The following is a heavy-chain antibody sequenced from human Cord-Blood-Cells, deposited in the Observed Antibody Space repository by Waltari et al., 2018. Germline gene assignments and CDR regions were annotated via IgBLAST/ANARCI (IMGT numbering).Heavy chain of an antibody. D-gene: IGHD1-7*01. Sequence: QVQLVQSGAEVKQPGASVKVSCKASGHTFTGYYMHGLRQAPGQGLEWMGWINPNSGGTNYAQKFQGRVTMTRDTSISTAYMELSRLRSDDTAVYYCARVRTVRTGTLDYWGQGTLVTVSS. V-gene: IGHV1-2*02. CDR2: INPNSGGT. CDR1: GHTFTGYY. CDR3: ARVRTVRTGTLDY. J-gene: IGHJ4*02.